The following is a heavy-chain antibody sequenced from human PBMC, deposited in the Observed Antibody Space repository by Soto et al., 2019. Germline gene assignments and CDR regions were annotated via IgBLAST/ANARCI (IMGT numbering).Heavy chain of an antibody. CDR1: GDSITKSTYY. V-gene: IGHV4-39*01. Sequence: SETLSLTCTVSGDSITKSTYYWAWVRQTPGKGPEWIGSIYYAGNTYYNPSLQSRVTISVDASKNQFPLELQSVTAADSAVYYCASVPYYGSGGDGPYFFDYWGQGIPVTVSS. D-gene: IGHD2-15*01. CDR2: IYYAGNT. CDR3: ASVPYYGSGGDGPYFFDY. J-gene: IGHJ4*02.